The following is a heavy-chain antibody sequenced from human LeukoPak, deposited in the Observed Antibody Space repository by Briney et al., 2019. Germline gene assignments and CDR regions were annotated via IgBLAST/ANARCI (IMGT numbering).Heavy chain of an antibody. J-gene: IGHJ4*02. V-gene: IGHV3-74*01. Sequence: GGSLRLSCAASGFTFSSYWMNWVRQAPGKGLVWVSRIASDGSSTTYADSVKGRFSISRDNAKNTLYLQMNSLRVEDTAVYYCARGRPHGNDYWGQGTLVTVTS. CDR3: ARGRPHGNDY. D-gene: IGHD4-23*01. CDR1: GFTFSSYW. CDR2: IASDGSST.